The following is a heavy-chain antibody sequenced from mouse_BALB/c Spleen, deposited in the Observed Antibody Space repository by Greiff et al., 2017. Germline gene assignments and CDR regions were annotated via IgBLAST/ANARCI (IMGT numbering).Heavy chain of an antibody. CDR1: GYTFTSYW. Sequence: VQLQQSGTVLARPGASVKMSCKASGYTFTSYWMHWVKQRPGQGLEWIGAIYPGNSDTSYNQKFKGKAKLTAVTSTSTAYMELSSLTNEDSAVYYCTRGGGYERGAYFDYWGQGTTLTVSS. J-gene: IGHJ2*01. V-gene: IGHV1-5*01. D-gene: IGHD2-2*01. CDR3: TRGGGYERGAYFDY. CDR2: IYPGNSDT.